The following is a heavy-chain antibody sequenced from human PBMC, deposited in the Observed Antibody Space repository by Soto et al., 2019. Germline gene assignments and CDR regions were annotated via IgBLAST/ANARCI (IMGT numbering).Heavy chain of an antibody. CDR2: INSDESIT. V-gene: IGHV3-74*01. CDR1: GFTLSSYW. CDR3: AREGAVYCTSTSCLRPFDY. J-gene: IGHJ4*01. Sequence: GGSLRLSCAASGFTLSSYWMHWVRQAPGKGLVWVSRINSDESITAYADSVKGRFTISRDNAKNTLYLQMNSLRAEDTAVYYCAREGAVYCTSTSCLRPFDYWGHGTLVTVSS. D-gene: IGHD2-2*01.